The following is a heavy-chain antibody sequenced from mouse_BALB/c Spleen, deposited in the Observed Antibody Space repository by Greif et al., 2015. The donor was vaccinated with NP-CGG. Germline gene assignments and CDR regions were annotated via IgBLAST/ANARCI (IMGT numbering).Heavy chain of an antibody. Sequence: VQLQQSGAELVKPGASVKLSCTASGFNIKDTYMHWVKQRPEQGLEWIGRIDPANGNTKYDPKFQGKATITADTSSNTAYLQLSSLTSEDTAVYYCAREVLLRLRYFDYWGQGTTLTVSS. J-gene: IGHJ2*01. V-gene: IGHV14-3*02. CDR2: IDPANGNT. CDR1: GFNIKDTY. D-gene: IGHD1-2*01. CDR3: AREVLLRLRYFDY.